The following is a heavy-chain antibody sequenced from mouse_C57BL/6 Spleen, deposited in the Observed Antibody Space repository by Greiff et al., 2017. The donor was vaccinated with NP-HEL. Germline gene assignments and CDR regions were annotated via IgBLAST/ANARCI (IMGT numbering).Heavy chain of an antibody. V-gene: IGHV1-80*01. Sequence: VQGVESGAELVKPGASVKISCKASGYAFSSYWMNWVKQRPGKGLEWIGQIYPGDGDTNYNGKFKGKATLTADKSSSTAYMQLSSLTSEDSAVYFCARRDPPYFDYWGQGTTLTVSS. D-gene: IGHD3-3*01. CDR1: GYAFSSYW. CDR2: IYPGDGDT. CDR3: ARRDPPYFDY. J-gene: IGHJ2*01.